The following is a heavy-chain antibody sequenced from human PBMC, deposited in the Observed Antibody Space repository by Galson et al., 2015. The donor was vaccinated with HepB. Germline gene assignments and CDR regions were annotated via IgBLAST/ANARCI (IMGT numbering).Heavy chain of an antibody. J-gene: IGHJ2*01. Sequence: SLRLSCAASAFTFSNYPMHWVRQAPGKGLQWVALISYDGTNKYYADSVKGRFTISRDNSKNTLYLQMNSLRAEDTAVFYCARDQGAGGGDCYHGGRFSADWYFDLWGRGTLVTVSS. CDR1: AFTFSNYP. CDR3: ARDQGAGGGDCYHGGRFSADWYFDL. CDR2: ISYDGTNK. D-gene: IGHD2-21*02. V-gene: IGHV3-30-3*01.